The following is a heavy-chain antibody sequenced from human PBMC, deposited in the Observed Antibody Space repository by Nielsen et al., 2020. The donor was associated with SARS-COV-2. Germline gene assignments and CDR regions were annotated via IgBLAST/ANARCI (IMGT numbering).Heavy chain of an antibody. J-gene: IGHJ6*03. Sequence: GGSLRLSCAASGFTFSSYSMNWVRQAPGKGLEWVSSISNSSSYIYYADSVKGRFTISRDNAKNSLYLQMNSLRAEDTAVYYCARGYNWNYVSYYYMDVWGKGTTVTVSS. V-gene: IGHV3-21*01. D-gene: IGHD1-7*01. CDR2: ISNSSSYI. CDR1: GFTFSSYS. CDR3: ARGYNWNYVSYYYMDV.